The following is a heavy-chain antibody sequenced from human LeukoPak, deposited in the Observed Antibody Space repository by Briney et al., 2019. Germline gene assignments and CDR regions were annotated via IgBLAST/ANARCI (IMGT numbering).Heavy chain of an antibody. Sequence: GASVKVSCKASGYTFTSYDINWVRQATGQGLEWMGWINPNTGDTNYAQNFQGRVTMTRDTSISTAYMELSGLRSDDTAVYYCARAGDYKVYYSYYYYMDVWGKGTTVTISS. D-gene: IGHD4-17*01. J-gene: IGHJ6*03. CDR1: GYTFTSYD. V-gene: IGHV1-2*02. CDR2: INPNTGDT. CDR3: ARAGDYKVYYSYYYYMDV.